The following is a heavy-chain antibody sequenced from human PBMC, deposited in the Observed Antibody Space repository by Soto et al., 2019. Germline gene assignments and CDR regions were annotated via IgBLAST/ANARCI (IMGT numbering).Heavy chain of an antibody. D-gene: IGHD4-17*01. Sequence: DSVEVSCKPSGYTFTTYYMHWVLQAPGQGLEWMGIINPSGGSTNYAQRFQGRVTMTSDTSTSTVYMELSSLRTDDTAVYYCARVIVPTTVTTSNWFDPWGQGTLVTVSS. CDR3: ARVIVPTTVTTSNWFDP. CDR1: GYTFTTYY. V-gene: IGHV1-46*01. CDR2: INPSGGST. J-gene: IGHJ5*02.